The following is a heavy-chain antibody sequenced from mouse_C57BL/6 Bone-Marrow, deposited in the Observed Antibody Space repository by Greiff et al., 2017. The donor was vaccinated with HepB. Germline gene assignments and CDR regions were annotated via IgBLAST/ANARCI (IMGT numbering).Heavy chain of an antibody. CDR2: IDPSDSYT. Sequence: VQLQQPGAELVMPGASVKLSCKASGYTFTSYWMHWVKQRPGQGLEWIGEIDPSDSYTNYNQKFKGKSTLTVDKSSSTAYMQLSSLTSEDSAVYYCAREGDYDWYFDVWGTGTTVTVSS. V-gene: IGHV1-69*01. CDR3: AREGDYDWYFDV. D-gene: IGHD2-4*01. J-gene: IGHJ1*03. CDR1: GYTFTSYW.